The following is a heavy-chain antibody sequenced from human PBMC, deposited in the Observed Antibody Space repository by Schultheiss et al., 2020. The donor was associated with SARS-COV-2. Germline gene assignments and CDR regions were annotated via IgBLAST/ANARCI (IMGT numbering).Heavy chain of an antibody. V-gene: IGHV3-9*01. CDR2: ISWNSDSI. CDR3: AKGRRPPLRSDFDY. J-gene: IGHJ4*02. Sequence: SLRLSCAASGFTFDNYAMHWVRQAPGKGLEWVSGISWNSDSIGYADSVKGRFTISRDNAKNSLYLQMNSLRAEDTALYYCAKGRRPPLRSDFDYWGQGILVTVSS. CDR1: GFTFDNYA. D-gene: IGHD3-9*01.